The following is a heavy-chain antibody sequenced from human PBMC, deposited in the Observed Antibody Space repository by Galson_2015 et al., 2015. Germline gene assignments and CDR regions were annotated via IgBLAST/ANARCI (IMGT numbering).Heavy chain of an antibody. CDR1: GGSFSGYY. J-gene: IGHJ4*02. Sequence: SETLSLTCAVYGGSFSGYYWSWIRQPPGKGLEWIGEINHSGSTNYNPSLKSRVTISVDTSKNQFSLKLSSVTAADTAVYYCAKAPLQVATLYYFDYWGQGTLVTVSS. CDR3: AKAPLQVATLYYFDY. V-gene: IGHV4-34*01. CDR2: INHSGST.